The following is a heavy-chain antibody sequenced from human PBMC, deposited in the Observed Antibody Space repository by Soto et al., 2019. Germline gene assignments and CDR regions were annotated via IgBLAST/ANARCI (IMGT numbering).Heavy chain of an antibody. CDR3: ARDFGPQA. Sequence: GGSLRLSCAASGFTFSSYAMHWVRQAPGKGLEWVAVISYDGSNKYYADSVKGRFTISRDNSKNTLYLQMNSLRAEDTAVYYCARDFGPQAWGQGTLVTVSS. V-gene: IGHV3-30-3*01. CDR1: GFTFSSYA. J-gene: IGHJ5*02. CDR2: ISYDGSNK. D-gene: IGHD3-16*01.